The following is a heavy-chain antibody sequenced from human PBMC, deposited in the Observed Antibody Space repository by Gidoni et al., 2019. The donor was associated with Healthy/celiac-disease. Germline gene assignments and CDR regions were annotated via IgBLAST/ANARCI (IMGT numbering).Heavy chain of an antibody. CDR1: GFPFSSYA. Sequence: QVQLVESGGGVVQPRRSLRLSCAAPGFPFSSYAMHWVRQAPGQGLEWVAVISYDGSNKYYADSVKGRFTISRDNSKNTLYLQMNSLRAEDTAVYYCARGPWEEWLLLPGGGGFDYWGQGTLVTVSS. CDR2: ISYDGSNK. V-gene: IGHV3-30*01. J-gene: IGHJ4*02. CDR3: ARGPWEEWLLLPGGGGFDY. D-gene: IGHD3-22*01.